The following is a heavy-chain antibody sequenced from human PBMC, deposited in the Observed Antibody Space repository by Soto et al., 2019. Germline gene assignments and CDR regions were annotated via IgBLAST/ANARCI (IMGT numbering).Heavy chain of an antibody. CDR3: ARGRGYSGYDAPPDD. J-gene: IGHJ4*02. D-gene: IGHD5-12*01. Sequence: PXGSLRFTFAASGFTFSSYRMNWVRQAPGKGLEWVSSISSSSSYIYYADSVKGRFTISRDNAKNSLYLQMNSLRAEDTAVYYCARGRGYSGYDAPPDDWGQGTLVTVSS. CDR1: GFTFSSYR. CDR2: ISSSSSYI. V-gene: IGHV3-21*01.